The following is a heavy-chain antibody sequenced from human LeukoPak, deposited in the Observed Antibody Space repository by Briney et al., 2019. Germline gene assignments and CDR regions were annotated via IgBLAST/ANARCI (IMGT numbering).Heavy chain of an antibody. CDR3: ARAEVYYDSSVYFSFDY. J-gene: IGHJ4*02. CDR1: GGTFSSYA. D-gene: IGHD3-22*01. V-gene: IGHV1-18*01. Sequence: ASVKVSCKASGGTFSSYAISWVRQAPGQGLEWMGWISAYNGNTNYAQKLQGRVTMTTDTSTSTAYMELRSLRSDDTAVYYCARAEVYYDSSVYFSFDYGARGPLVPVPS. CDR2: ISAYNGNT.